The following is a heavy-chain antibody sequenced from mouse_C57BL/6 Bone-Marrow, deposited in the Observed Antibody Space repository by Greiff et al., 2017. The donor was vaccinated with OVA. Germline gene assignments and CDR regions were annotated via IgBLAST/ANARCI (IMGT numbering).Heavy chain of an antibody. V-gene: IGHV1-64*01. CDR1: GYTFTSYW. CDR2: IHPNSGST. CDR3: ARTLITTVVMDY. Sequence: QVQLQQSGAELVKPGASVKLSCKASGYTFTSYWMHWVKQRPGQGLEWIGMIHPNSGSTNYNEKFKSKATLTVDKSSSTAYMQLSSLTSEDSAVYYCARTLITTVVMDYWGQGTSVTVSS. D-gene: IGHD1-1*01. J-gene: IGHJ4*01.